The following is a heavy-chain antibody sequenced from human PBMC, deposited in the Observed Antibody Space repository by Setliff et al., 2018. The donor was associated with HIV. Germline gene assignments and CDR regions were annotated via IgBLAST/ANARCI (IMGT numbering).Heavy chain of an antibody. CDR1: AGSIRSSTYY. Sequence: SETLSLTCTVSAGSIRSSTYYWAWIRQPPGKGLEWIGTIYYSGSTYYNPSLKSRATISVDTSKSQFSLKLSSVTAADTAVYYCIIAYSSGWLAPMGFDSWGQGTLVTVSS. J-gene: IGHJ4*02. D-gene: IGHD6-19*01. CDR3: IIAYSSGWLAPMGFDS. CDR2: IYYSGST. V-gene: IGHV4-39*01.